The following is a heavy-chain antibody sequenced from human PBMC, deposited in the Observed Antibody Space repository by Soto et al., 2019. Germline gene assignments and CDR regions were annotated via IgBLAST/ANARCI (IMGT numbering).Heavy chain of an antibody. V-gene: IGHV1-69*02. D-gene: IGHD3-10*01. CDR2: IIPILGIA. CDR3: ARTRRRYYGSGSYYSWFAP. Sequence: QVQLVQSGAEVKKPGSSVKVSCKASGGTFNSYTISWVRQAPGQGLEWLGRIIPILGIANYAQKFQGRVTITADKSTITAYMELSSLRSEYTAVYYCARTRRRYYGSGSYYSWFAPWGQGTLVTVSS. CDR1: GGTFNSYT. J-gene: IGHJ5*02.